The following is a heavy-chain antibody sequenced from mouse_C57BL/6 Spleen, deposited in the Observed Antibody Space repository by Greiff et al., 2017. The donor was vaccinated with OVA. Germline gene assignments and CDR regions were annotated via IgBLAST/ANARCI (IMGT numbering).Heavy chain of an antibody. CDR1: GFSFNTYA. V-gene: IGHV10-1*01. CDR2: IRSKSNNYAT. J-gene: IGHJ3*01. Sequence: EVQGVESGGGLVQPKGSLKLSCAASGFSFNTYAMHWVRQAPGKGFEWVARIRSKSNNYATYYADSVKARFTISRDDSESMLYLKMNNLKTEDTAMYYCVRLLFAYWGQGTLVTVSA. CDR3: VRLLFAY.